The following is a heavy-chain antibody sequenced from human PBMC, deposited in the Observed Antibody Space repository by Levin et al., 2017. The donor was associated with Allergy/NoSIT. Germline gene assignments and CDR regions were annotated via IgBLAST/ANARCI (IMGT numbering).Heavy chain of an antibody. V-gene: IGHV3-23*01. D-gene: IGHD4-17*01. Sequence: SCAASGFTFSSYAMSWVRQAPGKGLEWVSVISGSGGSTYYADSVKGRFTISRDNSKNTLYLQMNSLRAEDTAVYYCAKDLSTVLTSIDYWGQGTLVTVSS. J-gene: IGHJ4*02. CDR2: ISGSGGST. CDR3: AKDLSTVLTSIDY. CDR1: GFTFSSYA.